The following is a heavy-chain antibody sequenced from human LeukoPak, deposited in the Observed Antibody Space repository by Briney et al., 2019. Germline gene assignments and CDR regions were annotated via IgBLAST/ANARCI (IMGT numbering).Heavy chain of an antibody. CDR1: GFTFSSYS. J-gene: IGHJ4*02. D-gene: IGHD2-15*01. CDR3: ATYIVGPTIDY. CDR2: ISSSSSYI. Sequence: PGGSLRLSCAASGFTFSSYSMNWVRQAPGKGLEWVSSISSSSSYIYYADSVKGRFTISRDNAKNSVYLQMNSLRAGDTAVYYCATYIVGPTIDYWGQGTLVTVSS. V-gene: IGHV3-21*06.